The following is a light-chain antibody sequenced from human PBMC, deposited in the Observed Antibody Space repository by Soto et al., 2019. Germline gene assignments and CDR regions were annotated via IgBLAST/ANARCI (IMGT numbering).Light chain of an antibody. CDR1: SSNIGTNY. CDR3: AAWYDSLSGLV. CDR2: RNN. Sequence: QSVLTQPPSASGTPGQRVTISCSGSSSNIGTNYVYWYQQLPGTTPKLLIYRNNQQPSGVPDRFSGSKSGASASLPISGRRSEEEADYYCAAWYDSLSGLVFGGGTKLTVL. J-gene: IGLJ2*01. V-gene: IGLV1-47*01.